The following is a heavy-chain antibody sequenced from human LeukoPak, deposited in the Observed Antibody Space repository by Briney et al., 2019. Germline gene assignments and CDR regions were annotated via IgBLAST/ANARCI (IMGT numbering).Heavy chain of an antibody. V-gene: IGHV4-34*01. D-gene: IGHD3-10*01. J-gene: IGHJ6*02. CDR2: INHSGST. CDR3: ASEYYYGSGSYPYYYYGMDV. CDR1: GGSFSGYY. Sequence: SETLSLTCAVYGGSFSGYYCSWIRQPPGKGLEWIGEINHSGSTNYNPSLKSRVTISVDTSKNQFSLKLSSVTAADTAVYYCASEYYYGSGSYPYYYYGMDVWGQGTTVTVSS.